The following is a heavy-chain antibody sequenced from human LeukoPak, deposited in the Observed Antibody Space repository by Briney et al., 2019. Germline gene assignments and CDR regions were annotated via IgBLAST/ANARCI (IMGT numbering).Heavy chain of an antibody. CDR2: INSSVSTI. CDR1: GFTFGDYY. D-gene: IGHD2-2*01. J-gene: IGHJ4*02. CDR3: ARHDGYCTSITCYGSYFDY. Sequence: GGSLRLSCTASGFTFGDYYMSWIRQPPGKGLEWLSYINSSVSTIYYADSVKGRFTISRDNAKNSLYLQMNSLRAEDTAVYYCARHDGYCTSITCYGSYFDYWGQGTLVTVSS. V-gene: IGHV3-11*01.